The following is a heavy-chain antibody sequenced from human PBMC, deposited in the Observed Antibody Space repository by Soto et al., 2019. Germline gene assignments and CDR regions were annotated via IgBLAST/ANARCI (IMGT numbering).Heavy chain of an antibody. CDR1: GSSITSGYY. V-gene: IGHV4-38-2*02. CDR2: IYHSGST. J-gene: IGHJ4*02. D-gene: IGHD2-15*01. CDR3: ARDRHRYWSGDSCYFLGIRGFGY. Sequence: SETLSLTCAVSGSSITSGYYWAWIRQTPGKGLEWIGSIYHSGSTNTNPSLKSRVTVSVDTSKNQFSLKLSSVTAADTAVYYCARDRHRYWSGDSCYFLGIRGFGYWGQGALVTAAS.